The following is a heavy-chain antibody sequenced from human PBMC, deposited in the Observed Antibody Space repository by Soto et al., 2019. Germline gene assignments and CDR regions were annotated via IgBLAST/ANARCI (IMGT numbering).Heavy chain of an antibody. Sequence: EVQLLESGGGLVQPGGSLRLSCAASGFSFSSYAMSWVRQAPGKGLEWVSAISGSGGSTYYADSVKGRFTISRDNAKNTLYLQMNSLRAEDTAVYYGAKRYYDCWSGYFFDYWGQGTLVTVSS. CDR3: AKRYYDCWSGYFFDY. J-gene: IGHJ4*02. V-gene: IGHV3-23*01. D-gene: IGHD3-3*01. CDR2: ISGSGGST. CDR1: GFSFSSYA.